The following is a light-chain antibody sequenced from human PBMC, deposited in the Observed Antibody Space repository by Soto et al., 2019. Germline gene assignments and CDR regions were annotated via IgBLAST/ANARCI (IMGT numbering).Light chain of an antibody. CDR2: DVS. CDR1: SSDVGGYNY. J-gene: IGLJ1*01. Sequence: QSVLTQPASVSGSPGQSIAISCTGTSSDVGGYNYVSWYQQHPGKAPKLMVYDVSNRPSGVSNRFSGSKSGNTASLTISGLQAEVEADYYCSSYTSSCTYVFGTGTNVTVL. V-gene: IGLV2-14*01. CDR3: SSYTSSCTYV.